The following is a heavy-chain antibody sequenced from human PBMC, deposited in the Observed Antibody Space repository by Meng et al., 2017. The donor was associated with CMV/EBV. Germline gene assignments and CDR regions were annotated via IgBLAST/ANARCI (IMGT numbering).Heavy chain of an antibody. Sequence: VQRTLWRAGLLQPSETLSLTCSVYGGSFCGYYWSWIRQPPGKGLEWIGEINHSGSTNYNPSLKSRVTISVDTSKNQFSLKLSSVTAADTAVYYCARGRGVGDYVWGSYRSRGVYFDYWGQGTLVTVSS. D-gene: IGHD3-16*02. J-gene: IGHJ4*02. CDR2: INHSGST. CDR1: GGSFCGYY. CDR3: ARGRGVGDYVWGSYRSRGVYFDY. V-gene: IGHV4-34*01.